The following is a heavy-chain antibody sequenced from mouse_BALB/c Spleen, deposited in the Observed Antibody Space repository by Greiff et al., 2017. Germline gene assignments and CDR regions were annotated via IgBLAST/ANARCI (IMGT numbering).Heavy chain of an antibody. V-gene: IGHV5-9-3*01. J-gene: IGHJ2*01. CDR2: ISSGGSYT. CDR3: ARHEGSSGPFDY. Sequence: DVMLVESGGGLVKPGGSLKLSCAASGFTFSSYAMSWVRQTPEKRLEWVATISSGGSYTYYPDSVKGRFTISRDNAKNTLYLQMSSLRSEDTAMYYCARHEGSSGPFDYWGQGTTLTVSS. CDR1: GFTFSSYA. D-gene: IGHD3-1*01.